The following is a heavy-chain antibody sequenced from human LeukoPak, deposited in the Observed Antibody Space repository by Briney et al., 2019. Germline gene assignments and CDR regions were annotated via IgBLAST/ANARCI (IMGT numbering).Heavy chain of an antibody. J-gene: IGHJ5*02. Sequence: SETLSLTCAVYGGSFSGYYWSWIRQPPGKGLEWIGEINHSGSTNYNPSLKSRVTVSVDTSKNQFSLKLSSVTAADTAVYYCAREGLNMVRGVIPKEAWGWFDPWGQGTLVTVSS. D-gene: IGHD3-10*01. CDR1: GGSFSGYY. CDR3: AREGLNMVRGVIPKEAWGWFDP. CDR2: INHSGST. V-gene: IGHV4-34*01.